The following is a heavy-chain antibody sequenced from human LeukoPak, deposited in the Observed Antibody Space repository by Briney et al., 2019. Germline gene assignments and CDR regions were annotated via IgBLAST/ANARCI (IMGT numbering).Heavy chain of an antibody. V-gene: IGHV3-74*01. CDR2: INSDGSST. Sequence: SGGSLRLSCAASGFTFSSYWMHWVRQAPGKGLVWVSRINSDGSSTSYADSVKGRFTISRDNAKNTLYLQMNSLRAEDTAVYYCARARGGDYDDYWGQGTLVTVSS. J-gene: IGHJ4*02. CDR1: GFTFSSYW. CDR3: ARARGGDYDDY. D-gene: IGHD3-16*01.